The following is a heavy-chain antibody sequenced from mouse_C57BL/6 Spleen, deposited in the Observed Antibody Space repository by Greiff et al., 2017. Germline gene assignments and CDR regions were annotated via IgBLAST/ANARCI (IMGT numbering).Heavy chain of an antibody. CDR3: ARSYYSNYVGDAMDY. J-gene: IGHJ4*01. CDR2: IHPNSGST. CDR1: GYTFTSYW. Sequence: QVQLQQPGAELVKPGASVKLSCKASGYTFTSYWMHWVKQRPGQGLEWIGMIHPNSGSTNYNEKFKSKATLTVDKSSSTAYMQLSSLTSEDSAVYYGARSYYSNYVGDAMDYWGQGTSVTVSS. V-gene: IGHV1-64*01. D-gene: IGHD2-5*01.